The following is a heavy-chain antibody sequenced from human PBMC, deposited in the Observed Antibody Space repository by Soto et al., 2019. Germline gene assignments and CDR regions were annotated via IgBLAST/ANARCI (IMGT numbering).Heavy chain of an antibody. CDR3: TTDATLLWFGDQRGLYGMDV. V-gene: IGHV3-15*07. CDR2: IKSKTDGGTT. CDR1: GFTFSNAW. J-gene: IGHJ6*02. Sequence: GGSLRLSCAASGFTFSNAWMNWVRQAPGKGLEWVGRIKSKTDGGTTDYAAPVKGRFTISRDDSKNTLYLQMNSLKTEDTAVYYCTTDATLLWFGDQRGLYGMDVWGQGTTVTVSS. D-gene: IGHD3-10*01.